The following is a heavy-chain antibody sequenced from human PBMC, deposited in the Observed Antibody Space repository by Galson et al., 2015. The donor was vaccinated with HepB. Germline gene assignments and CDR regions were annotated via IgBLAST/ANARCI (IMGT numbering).Heavy chain of an antibody. CDR1: GDSVSSNSAA. CDR3: ARVVVEGRGLLRFGEYYYYGMDV. J-gene: IGHJ6*02. Sequence: CAISGDSVSSNSAAWNWIRQSPSRGLEWLGRTYYRSKWYNDYAVSVKSRITINPDTSKNQFSLQLNSVTPEDTAVYYCARVVVEGRGLLRFGEYYYYGMDVWGQGTTVTVSS. V-gene: IGHV6-1*01. D-gene: IGHD3-10*01. CDR2: TYYRSKWYN.